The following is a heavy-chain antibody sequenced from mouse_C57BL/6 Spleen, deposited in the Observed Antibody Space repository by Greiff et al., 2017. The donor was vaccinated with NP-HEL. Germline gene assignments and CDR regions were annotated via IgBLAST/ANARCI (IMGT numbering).Heavy chain of an antibody. CDR3: ASGETGLAY. CDR1: GYTFTSYW. J-gene: IGHJ3*01. Sequence: QVQLQQPGAELVKPGASVKMSCKASGYTFTSYWITWVQQRPGQGLEWIGDLYPGSGSTKYNEKFKSKATLTVDTSSSTAYMQLSSLTAKDSAVYYCASGETGLAYWGQGTLVTVSA. CDR2: LYPGSGST. V-gene: IGHV1-55*01. D-gene: IGHD3-2*01.